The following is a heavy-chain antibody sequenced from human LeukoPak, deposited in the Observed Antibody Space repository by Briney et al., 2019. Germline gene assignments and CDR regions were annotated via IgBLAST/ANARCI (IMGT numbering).Heavy chain of an antibody. V-gene: IGHV1-69*05. D-gene: IGHD2-15*01. CDR2: IIPIFGTA. CDR1: GGTFSSYA. J-gene: IGHJ5*02. Sequence: GASVKVSCKASGGTFSSYAISWVRQAPGQGLEWMGGIIPIFGTANYAQKFQGRVTITTDESTSTAYIELSSLRSEDTAVYYCATAMAAGGSCYSCWFDPWGQGTLVTVSS. CDR3: ATAMAAGGSCYSCWFDP.